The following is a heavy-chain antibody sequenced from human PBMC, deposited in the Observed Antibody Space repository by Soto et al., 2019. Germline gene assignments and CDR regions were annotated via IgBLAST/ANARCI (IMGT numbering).Heavy chain of an antibody. V-gene: IGHV3-30*18. J-gene: IGHJ4*02. CDR2: ISYDGSNK. CDR3: AKDGAVAGTLDY. D-gene: IGHD6-19*01. Sequence: QVQLVESGGGVVQPGRSLRLSCAASGLTFSSYGMHWVRQAPGKGLEWVAVISYDGSNKYYADSVKGRFTISRDNSKNTLYLQMNSLRAEDTAVYYCAKDGAVAGTLDYWGQGTLVTVSS. CDR1: GLTFSSYG.